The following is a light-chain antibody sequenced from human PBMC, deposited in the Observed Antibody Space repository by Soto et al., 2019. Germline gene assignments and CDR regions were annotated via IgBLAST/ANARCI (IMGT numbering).Light chain of an antibody. Sequence: QSALTQPASVSGSPGQSITISCTGTSSDIGDYTYVSWYQQHPGKAPKLMIYEVTNRPSGVSNRFSGSKSGNTASLTISGLQAEDEADYYCSSYTTISSVVFGGGTKVTVL. CDR1: SSDIGDYTY. CDR2: EVT. CDR3: SSYTTISSVV. V-gene: IGLV2-14*01. J-gene: IGLJ2*01.